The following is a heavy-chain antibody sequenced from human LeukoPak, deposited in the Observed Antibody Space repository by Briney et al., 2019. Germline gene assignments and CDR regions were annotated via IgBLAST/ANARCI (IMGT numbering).Heavy chain of an antibody. Sequence: PGGPLRLSCAASGFTFSSYAMSWVRQATGKGLEWVSAISGSGGSTYYADSVKGRFTISRDNSKNTLYLQMNSLRAEDTAVYYCAKELSDADYFDYWGQGTLVTVSS. J-gene: IGHJ4*02. CDR1: GFTFSSYA. CDR3: AKELSDADYFDY. CDR2: ISGSGGST. V-gene: IGHV3-23*01. D-gene: IGHD2-21*02.